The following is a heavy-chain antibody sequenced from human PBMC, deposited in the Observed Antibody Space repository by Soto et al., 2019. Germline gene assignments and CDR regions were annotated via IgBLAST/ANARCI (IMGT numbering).Heavy chain of an antibody. CDR1: GGFVSSGNYY. CDR2: MSHSGGT. J-gene: IGHJ3*02. Sequence: QEQLQQWGAGLLKPSETLSLTCAVYGGFVSSGNYYWSCIRQPPGKGLEWIGEMSHSGGTHFNPSHKSRVTISVDASKNQFSLKMRSVTDADTALYYCARVERGTATTVVDAFDIWGPGTMVTVSS. V-gene: IGHV4-34*01. CDR3: ARVERGTATTVVDAFDI. D-gene: IGHD1-1*01.